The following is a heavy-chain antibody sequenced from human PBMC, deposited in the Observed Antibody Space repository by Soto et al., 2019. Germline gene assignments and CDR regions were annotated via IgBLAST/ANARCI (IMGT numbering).Heavy chain of an antibody. D-gene: IGHD3-10*01. CDR1: GGSISSYY. V-gene: IGHV4-59*08. Sequence: PSETLSLTCTVSGGSISSYYWSWIRQPPGKGLEWIGYIYYSGSTNYNPSLKSRVTISVDTSKNQFSLKLSSVTAADTAVYYCARRGLLWFGELLEGWFDPWGQGTRVTVSS. CDR3: ARRGLLWFGELLEGWFDP. J-gene: IGHJ5*02. CDR2: IYYSGST.